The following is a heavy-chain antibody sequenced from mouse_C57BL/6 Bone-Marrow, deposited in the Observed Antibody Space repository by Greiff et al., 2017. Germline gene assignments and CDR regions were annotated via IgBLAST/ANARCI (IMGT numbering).Heavy chain of an antibody. J-gene: IGHJ3*01. Sequence: VQLQQPGAELVRPGSSVKLSCKASGYTFTSYWMDWVKQRPGQGLEWIGNIYPSDSETHYNQKFKDKATLTVDKSSSTAYMQLSSLTSEDSAVYSCARGYYYGSSYYRFAYWGQGTLVTVSA. CDR1: GYTFTSYW. CDR3: ARGYYYGSSYYRFAY. CDR2: IYPSDSET. D-gene: IGHD1-1*01. V-gene: IGHV1-61*01.